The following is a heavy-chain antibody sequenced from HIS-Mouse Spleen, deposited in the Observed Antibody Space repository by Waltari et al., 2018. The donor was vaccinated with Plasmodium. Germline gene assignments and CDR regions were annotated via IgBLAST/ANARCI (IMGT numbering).Heavy chain of an antibody. CDR1: GSPFSSYW. D-gene: IGHD6-13*01. J-gene: IGHJ2*01. CDR3: ASSWYWYFDL. CDR2: IKQDGSEK. Sequence: EVQLVESGGGLGELGGSLSLPWAASGSPFSSYWMRWVRQAPGKGLEWVANIKQDGSEKYYVDSVKGRFTISRDNAKNSLYLQMNSLRAEDTAVYYCASSWYWYFDLWGRGTLVTVAS. V-gene: IGHV3-7*01.